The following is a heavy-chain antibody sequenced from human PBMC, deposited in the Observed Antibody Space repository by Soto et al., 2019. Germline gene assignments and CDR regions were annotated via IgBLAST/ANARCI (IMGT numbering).Heavy chain of an antibody. Sequence: EASVKVSCKASGYTFTGYYMHWVRQAPGQGLEWMGWINPNSGGTNYAQRFQGWVTMTRDTSISTAYMELSRLRSDDTAVYYCARARGYDFWSGSGFDPWGQGTLVTVSS. V-gene: IGHV1-2*04. D-gene: IGHD3-3*01. CDR1: GYTFTGYY. J-gene: IGHJ5*02. CDR3: ARARGYDFWSGSGFDP. CDR2: INPNSGGT.